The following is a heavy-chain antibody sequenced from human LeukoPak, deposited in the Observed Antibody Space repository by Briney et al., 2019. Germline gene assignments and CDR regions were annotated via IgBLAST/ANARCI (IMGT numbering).Heavy chain of an antibody. J-gene: IGHJ5*02. Sequence: ASVKVSCKASGYTFTSYAMHWVRQAPGQRLEWMGWINAGNGNTKYSQKFQGRVTITRDTSASTAYVELSSLRSEDTAVYYCARRVAAAGWFDPWGQGTLVTVSS. CDR2: INAGNGNT. D-gene: IGHD6-13*01. V-gene: IGHV1-3*01. CDR3: ARRVAAAGWFDP. CDR1: GYTFTSYA.